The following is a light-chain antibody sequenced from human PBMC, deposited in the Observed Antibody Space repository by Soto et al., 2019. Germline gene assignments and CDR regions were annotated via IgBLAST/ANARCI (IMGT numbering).Light chain of an antibody. V-gene: IGKV3-15*01. J-gene: IGKJ2*01. CDR1: QSVSSS. Sequence: EIEMTQSPATLSVSPGERATISCRASQSVSSSLAWYQEKLGLAPRLLIYGASTRATGIPARFSGSGSGTEFTLSISSLQTEDFAVYYCQQYNYWPYTFGQGTKLEIK. CDR2: GAS. CDR3: QQYNYWPYT.